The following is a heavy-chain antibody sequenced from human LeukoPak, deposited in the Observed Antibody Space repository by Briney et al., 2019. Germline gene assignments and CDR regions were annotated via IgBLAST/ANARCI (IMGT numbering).Heavy chain of an antibody. CDR2: IYYSGST. Sequence: SETLSLTCTVSGGSISSYYWSWIRQPPGKGLEWIGYIYYSGSTNHNPSLKSRVTISVDTSKNQFSLKLSSVTAADTAVYYCARLGDQYSSSFNWFDPWGQGTLVTVSS. V-gene: IGHV4-59*08. J-gene: IGHJ5*02. D-gene: IGHD6-13*01. CDR3: ARLGDQYSSSFNWFDP. CDR1: GGSISSYY.